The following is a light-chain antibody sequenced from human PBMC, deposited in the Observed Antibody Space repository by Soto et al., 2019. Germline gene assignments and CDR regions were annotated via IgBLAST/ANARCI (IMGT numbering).Light chain of an antibody. CDR2: GAS. CDR1: QSVSSNY. Sequence: EIVLTQSPGTLSSSPGERATLSCRASQSVSSNYLAWYQRKPGQAPRLLIYGASNRATDIPYRFIGSESGTDFTLTITRLEPDDFAMYYCQQYGGSPPTFGQGTKVEIK. CDR3: QQYGGSPPT. J-gene: IGKJ1*01. V-gene: IGKV3-20*01.